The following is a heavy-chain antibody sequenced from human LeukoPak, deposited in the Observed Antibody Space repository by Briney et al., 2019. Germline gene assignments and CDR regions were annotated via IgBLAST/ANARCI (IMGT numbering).Heavy chain of an antibody. Sequence: GGSLRLSCAASGFIFSDFGMHWVRQAPGKGLEWVAFIRYNGRTIHYADSVKGRFTISRDNSKNTLYLQMNSLRVADTAMYFCAKTLTTVTSSYYYMDVWGKGTTVTVSS. CDR3: AKTLTTVTSSYYYMDV. J-gene: IGHJ6*03. CDR1: GFIFSDFG. CDR2: IRYNGRTI. V-gene: IGHV3-30*02. D-gene: IGHD4-11*01.